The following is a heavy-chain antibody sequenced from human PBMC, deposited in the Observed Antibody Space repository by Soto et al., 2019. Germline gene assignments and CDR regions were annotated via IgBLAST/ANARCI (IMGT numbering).Heavy chain of an antibody. Sequence: QVQLVQSGAEVKKPGASVKVSCKASGYTFTSYGISWVRQAPGQGLEWMGWISAYNGNKNYAQKLQGRVTMTTDTSTSTAYMELRSLRSDDTAVYYCARVGYYDSSGYGSLDYWGQGALVTVSS. J-gene: IGHJ4*02. CDR2: ISAYNGNK. CDR1: GYTFTSYG. V-gene: IGHV1-18*04. CDR3: ARVGYYDSSGYGSLDY. D-gene: IGHD3-22*01.